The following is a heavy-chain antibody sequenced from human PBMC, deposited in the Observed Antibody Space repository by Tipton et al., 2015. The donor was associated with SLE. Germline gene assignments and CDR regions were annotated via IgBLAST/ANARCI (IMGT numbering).Heavy chain of an antibody. CDR3: ARSGGVAAAGPFDY. V-gene: IGHV4-38-2*01. J-gene: IGHJ4*02. CDR2: IYHSGST. D-gene: IGHD6-13*01. Sequence: TLSLTCAVSGYSISSGYYWGWIRQPPGKGLEWIGSIYHSGSTNYNPSLKSRVTISVDTPKNQFSLKLSSVTAADTAVYYCARSGGVAAAGPFDYWGQGTLVTVSS. CDR1: GYSISSGYY.